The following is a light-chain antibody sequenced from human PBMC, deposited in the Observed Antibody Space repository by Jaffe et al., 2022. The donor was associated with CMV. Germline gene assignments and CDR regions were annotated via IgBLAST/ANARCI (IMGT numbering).Light chain of an antibody. CDR2: SNN. V-gene: IGLV1-44*01. Sequence: QSVLTQPPSASGTPGQRVTISCSGSSSNIGSNTVNWYQQLPGTAPKLLIYSNNQRPSGVPDRFSGSKSGTSASLAISGLQSEDEADYYCAAWDDSLNGPLYVFGGGTKLTVL. CDR1: SSNIGSNT. CDR3: AAWDDSLNGPLYV. J-gene: IGLJ3*02.